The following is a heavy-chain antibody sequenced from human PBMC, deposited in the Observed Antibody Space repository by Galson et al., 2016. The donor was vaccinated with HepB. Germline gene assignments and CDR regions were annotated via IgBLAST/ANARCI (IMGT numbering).Heavy chain of an antibody. CDR3: ARDLERSGSSFELFDY. CDR2: ISSSGSTI. D-gene: IGHD1-26*01. Sequence: SLRLSCAASGFFFGDYYMSWIRQAPGKGLEWLLYISSSGSTIYSADSVKGRFSISRDNAKNSLYLQMNSLRADDTAVYYCARDLERSGSSFELFDYWGQGTLVTVSS. V-gene: IGHV3-11*01. J-gene: IGHJ4*02. CDR1: GFFFGDYY.